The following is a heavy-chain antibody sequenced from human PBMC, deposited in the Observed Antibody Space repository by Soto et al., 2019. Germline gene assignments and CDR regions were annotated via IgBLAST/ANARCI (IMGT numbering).Heavy chain of an antibody. CDR2: IWYDGSNK. CDR3: AREHFSGSYYDY. CDR1: GFTFSSYG. D-gene: IGHD1-26*01. V-gene: IGHV3-33*01. Sequence: QVQLVESGGGVVQPGRSLRLSCAASGFTFSSYGMHWVRQAPGKGLEWVAVIWYDGSNKYYADSVKGRFTISRDNSKNTRYLQMNSQRAEDTAVYYCAREHFSGSYYDYWGQGTLVTVSS. J-gene: IGHJ4*02.